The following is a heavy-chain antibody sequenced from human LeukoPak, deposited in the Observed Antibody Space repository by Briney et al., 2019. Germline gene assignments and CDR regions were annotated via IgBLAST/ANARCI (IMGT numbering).Heavy chain of an antibody. D-gene: IGHD6-13*01. CDR1: GDSVSSNSAA. CDR3: AREVSSDSSSWYLCPWFDP. Sequence: SQTLSLTCAISGDSVSSNSAAWNWIRQSPSRGLEWLGRTYYRSKWYNDYAVSVKSRITINPDTSKNQFSLQLNSVTPEDTAVYYCAREVSSDSSSWYLCPWFDPWGQGTLATVSS. CDR2: TYYRSKWYN. V-gene: IGHV6-1*01. J-gene: IGHJ5*02.